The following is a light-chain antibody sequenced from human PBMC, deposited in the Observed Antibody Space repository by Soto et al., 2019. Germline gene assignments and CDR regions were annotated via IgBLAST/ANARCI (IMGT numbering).Light chain of an antibody. CDR3: QQYNSCSGT. CDR1: QSISSW. CDR2: DAS. V-gene: IGKV1-5*01. J-gene: IGKJ1*01. Sequence: DIQMTQSPSTLSASVGDRVTITCRASQSISSWLAWYQQKPGKAPKLLIYDASSLESGVPLRFSGSGSGTEFTLTISSLQPDDFATYYCQQYNSCSGTFGQGTKVDI.